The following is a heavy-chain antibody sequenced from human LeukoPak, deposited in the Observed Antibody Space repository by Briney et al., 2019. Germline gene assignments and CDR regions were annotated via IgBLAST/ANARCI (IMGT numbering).Heavy chain of an antibody. Sequence: GGSLRLSCAASGFTFSSYAMNWVRQAPGKGLEWVSYISSSSSTIYYADSVKGRFTISRDNAKNSLYLQMNSLRAEDTAVYYCAYTAMVYYYYYGMDVWGQGTTVTVSS. J-gene: IGHJ6*02. CDR3: AYTAMVYYYYYGMDV. V-gene: IGHV3-48*01. CDR2: ISSSSSTI. D-gene: IGHD5-18*01. CDR1: GFTFSSYA.